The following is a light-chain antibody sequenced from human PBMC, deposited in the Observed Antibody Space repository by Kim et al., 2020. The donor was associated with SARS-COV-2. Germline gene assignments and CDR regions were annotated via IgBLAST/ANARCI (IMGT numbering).Light chain of an antibody. CDR2: AVS. CDR1: SSDVGSYNY. Sequence: QSITISCTGPSSDVGSYNYVSWYQQHPGKAPKLMIYAVSNRPSGVSNRFSGSKSGNTASLTISGLQAEDEADYYCSSYTRSSTNYVFGTGTKVTV. V-gene: IGLV2-14*03. J-gene: IGLJ1*01. CDR3: SSYTRSSTNYV.